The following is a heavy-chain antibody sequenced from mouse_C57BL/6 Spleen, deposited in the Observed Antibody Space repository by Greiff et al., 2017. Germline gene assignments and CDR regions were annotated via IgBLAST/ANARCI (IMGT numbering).Heavy chain of an antibody. J-gene: IGHJ3*01. CDR3: ARDPGDGYYVP. Sequence: EVQGVESGGGLVKPGGSLKLSCAASGFTFSSYAMSWVRQTPEKRLEWVATISDGGSYTYYPDNVKGRFTISRENAKNNLYLQMSHLKSEDTAMYYCARDPGDGYYVPWGQGTLVTVSA. CDR1: GFTFSSYA. CDR2: ISDGGSYT. V-gene: IGHV5-4*01. D-gene: IGHD2-3*01.